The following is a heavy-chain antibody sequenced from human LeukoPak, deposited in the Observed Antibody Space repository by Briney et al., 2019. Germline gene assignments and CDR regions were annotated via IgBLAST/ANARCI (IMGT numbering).Heavy chain of an antibody. CDR3: ARDLSSTGYSSSWDLDY. Sequence: ASVKVSFKASGYTFTGYYMHLVRQAPGQGLEWMGRINPNSGGTNYAQKLQGRVTMTRDTSISTAYMELSRLRSDDTAVYYCARDLSSTGYSSSWDLDYWGQGTLVTVSS. J-gene: IGHJ4*02. V-gene: IGHV1-2*06. CDR2: INPNSGGT. D-gene: IGHD6-13*01. CDR1: GYTFTGYY.